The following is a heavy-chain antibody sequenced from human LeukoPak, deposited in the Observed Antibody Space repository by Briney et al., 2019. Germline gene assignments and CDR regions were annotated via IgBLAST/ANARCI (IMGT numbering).Heavy chain of an antibody. V-gene: IGHV3-30-3*01. CDR2: ISYDGSNK. D-gene: IGHD6-19*01. CDR3: ARDQQWLGLFDY. Sequence: PGGSLRLSCAASGFTFSSYAMHWVRQAPGEGLEWVAVISYDGSNKYYADSVKGRFTISRDNSKNTLYLQMNSLRAEDTAVYYCARDQQWLGLFDYWGQGTLVTVSS. CDR1: GFTFSSYA. J-gene: IGHJ4*02.